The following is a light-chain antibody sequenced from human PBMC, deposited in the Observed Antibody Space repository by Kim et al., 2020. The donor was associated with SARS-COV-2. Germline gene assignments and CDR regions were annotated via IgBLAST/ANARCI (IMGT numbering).Light chain of an antibody. V-gene: IGLV2-14*03. J-gene: IGLJ3*02. CDR3: SSHIGSSTWV. CDR1: SSDIGNYNF. Sequence: GQSITISCTGTSSDIGNYNFVSWSQHHPGKAPKLLIYDVSKRPSGVSDRFSGSKSGNTASLTISGLQAEDEADYYCSSHIGSSTWVFGGGTQLT. CDR2: DVS.